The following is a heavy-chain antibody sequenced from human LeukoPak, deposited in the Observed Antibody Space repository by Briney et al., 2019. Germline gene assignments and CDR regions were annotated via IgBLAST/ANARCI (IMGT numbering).Heavy chain of an antibody. Sequence: GASVKVSCKVSGYTLTELSMHWVRQAPGKGLEWMGRIIPIFGIANYAQKFQGRVTITADKSTSTAYMELSSLRSEDTAVYYCARDPFPGDCSGGSCYSPHNWFDPWGQGTLVTVSS. D-gene: IGHD2-15*01. J-gene: IGHJ5*02. V-gene: IGHV1-69*04. CDR3: ARDPFPGDCSGGSCYSPHNWFDP. CDR1: GYTLTELS. CDR2: IIPIFGIA.